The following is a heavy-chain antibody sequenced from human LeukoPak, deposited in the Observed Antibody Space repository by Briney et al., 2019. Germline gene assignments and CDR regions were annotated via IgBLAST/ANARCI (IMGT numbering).Heavy chain of an antibody. Sequence: GGSLRLSCAASGFTFSTFAMIWVRQPPGKGLEWVSSIFPSGGEIHYADSVRGRFTISRDNSKSTLSLQMNSLRAEDTAVCYCAKGGGTVTTAYYYYYYMDVWGKGTTVTVSS. D-gene: IGHD4-17*01. CDR3: AKGGGTVTTAYYYYYYMDV. CDR2: IFPSGGEI. V-gene: IGHV3-23*01. CDR1: GFTFSTFA. J-gene: IGHJ6*03.